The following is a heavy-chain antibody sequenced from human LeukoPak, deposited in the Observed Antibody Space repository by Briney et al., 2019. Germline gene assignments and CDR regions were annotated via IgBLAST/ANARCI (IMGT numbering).Heavy chain of an antibody. CDR1: GYTFTAYY. J-gene: IGHJ6*02. Sequence: ASVKVSCKASGYTFTAYYMHWVRQAPGQGLEWMGWINPNSGATNFAQNFQGKVTMTADTSISTAYLDLSRLRSDDSAVYYCARDPIVQAGYYYGMDVWGQGTTVTVSS. V-gene: IGHV1-2*02. CDR3: ARDPIVQAGYYYGMDV. D-gene: IGHD2/OR15-2a*01. CDR2: INPNSGAT.